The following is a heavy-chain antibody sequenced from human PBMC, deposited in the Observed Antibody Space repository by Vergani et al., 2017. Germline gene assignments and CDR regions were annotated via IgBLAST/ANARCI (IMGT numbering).Heavy chain of an antibody. J-gene: IGHJ4*02. CDR2: FIPIFGTA. Sequence: QVQLVQSGAEVKKPGSSVKVSCKASGGTFSSYAISWVRQAPGQGLEWMGGFIPIFGTANYAQKFQGRVTITADESTSTAYMELSSLRSEDTAVYYCARDRPAPPGVGIWGFDYWGQGTLVTVSS. V-gene: IGHV1-69*01. D-gene: IGHD2-8*01. CDR3: ARDRPAPPGVGIWGFDY. CDR1: GGTFSSYA.